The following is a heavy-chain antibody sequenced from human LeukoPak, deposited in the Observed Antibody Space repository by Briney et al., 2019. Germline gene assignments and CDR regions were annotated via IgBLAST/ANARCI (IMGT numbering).Heavy chain of an antibody. CDR2: MNGNTGNT. D-gene: IGHD5-18*01. CDR1: GYTFTSYD. CDR3: ARGNSYGSPYGMDV. Sequence: ASVKVSCKASGYTFTSYDVNWVRQATGQGPEWMGWMNGNTGNTGYAQKFQGRVTMTRDTSISTAYMELSNLSSDDTAIYYCARGNSYGSPYGMDVWGQGTTVTVSS. V-gene: IGHV1-8*01. J-gene: IGHJ6*02.